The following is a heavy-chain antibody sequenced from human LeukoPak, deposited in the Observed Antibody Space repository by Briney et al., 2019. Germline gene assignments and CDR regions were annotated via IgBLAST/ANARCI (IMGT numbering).Heavy chain of an antibody. CDR3: ARGRVRWELPGRWYFAY. V-gene: IGHV4-34*01. J-gene: IGHJ4*02. CDR1: GGSFSGYY. Sequence: SETLALTCAGYGGSFSGYYWSWIRQPPGKGLELIGEINHSGSTNYNPSLKSRVTISLDTSKNQFSLKLSSVTAADPAVYYCARGRVRWELPGRWYFAYWGQGTLVTVSS. D-gene: IGHD1-26*01. CDR2: INHSGST.